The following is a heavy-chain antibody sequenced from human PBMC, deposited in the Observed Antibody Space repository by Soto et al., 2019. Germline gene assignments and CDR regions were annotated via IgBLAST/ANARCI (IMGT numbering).Heavy chain of an antibody. Sequence: SVKVSCKASGVTFSSYTISWVRQAPGQGREWMGRIIPILGIANYAQKFQGRVTITADKSTSTAYMELSSLRSEDTAVYYCARAAGYCSSTSCFFDAFDIWGQGTMVTVSS. V-gene: IGHV1-69*02. CDR2: IIPILGIA. CDR1: GVTFSSYT. D-gene: IGHD2-2*01. CDR3: ARAAGYCSSTSCFFDAFDI. J-gene: IGHJ3*02.